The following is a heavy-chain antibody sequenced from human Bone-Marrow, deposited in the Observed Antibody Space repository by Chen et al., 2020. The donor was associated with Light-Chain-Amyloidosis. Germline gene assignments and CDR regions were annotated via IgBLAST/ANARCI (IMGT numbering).Heavy chain of an antibody. V-gene: IGHV3-21*06. D-gene: IGHD3-22*01. CDR3: AREYDSRSRFDY. J-gene: IGHJ4*02. CDR2: ISSSSTYI. CDR1: AFSGSTFTSHT. Sequence: EMQLVESGGGLVNPGGSLRLSCAASAFSGSTFTSHTMNWVRQAPGKGLEWVSSISSSSTYIYYADSVRGRFTISRDNAKNSLYLQMNSLRAEDTAVYYCAREYDSRSRFDYWGQGTLVTVSS.